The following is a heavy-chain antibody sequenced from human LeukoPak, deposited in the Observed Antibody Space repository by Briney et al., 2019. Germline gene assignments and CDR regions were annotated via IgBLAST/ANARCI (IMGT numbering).Heavy chain of an antibody. D-gene: IGHD4-17*01. Sequence: GGSLRLSCAASGFTFSSYAMSWVRQAPGKGLEWVSAIGGSGGSTYYADSVKGRFTISRDNSKNTLYLQMNSLRAEDTAVYYCARGDYGELDYWGQGTLVTVSS. CDR2: IGGSGGST. V-gene: IGHV3-23*01. J-gene: IGHJ4*02. CDR3: ARGDYGELDY. CDR1: GFTFSSYA.